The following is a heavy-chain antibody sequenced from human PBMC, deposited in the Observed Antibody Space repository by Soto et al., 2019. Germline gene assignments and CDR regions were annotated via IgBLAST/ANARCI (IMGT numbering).Heavy chain of an antibody. CDR1: GGSFSGYY. D-gene: IGHD3-10*01. CDR2: INHSGST. Sequence: SETLSLTCAVYGGSFSGYYWSWIRQPPGKGLEWIGEINHSGSTNYNPSLKSRVTISVDTSKNQFSLKLSSVTAADTAVYYCARGRITMVRGVRKYYGMDVWGQGTTVT. V-gene: IGHV4-34*01. CDR3: ARGRITMVRGVRKYYGMDV. J-gene: IGHJ6*02.